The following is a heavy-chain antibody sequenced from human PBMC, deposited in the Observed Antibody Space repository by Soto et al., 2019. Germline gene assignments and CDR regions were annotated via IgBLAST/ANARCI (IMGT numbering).Heavy chain of an antibody. CDR1: GFTVSSNY. CDR2: IYSRGDI. V-gene: IGHV3-66*01. J-gene: IGHJ6*02. CDR3: ARDFVSDATGYYGMDV. Sequence: EVQVVESGGGLVQPGGSLRLSCAASGFTVSSNYMSWVRQTPGKGLEWVSMIYSRGDIVYSDSVRGRFSVSRDNPKNTMHLQMTSLRVEDTAVYYCARDFVSDATGYYGMDVWGQGTTVTVSS. D-gene: IGHD7-27*01.